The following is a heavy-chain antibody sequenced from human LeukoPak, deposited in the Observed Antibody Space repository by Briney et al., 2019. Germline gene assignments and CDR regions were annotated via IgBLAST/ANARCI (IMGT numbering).Heavy chain of an antibody. J-gene: IGHJ4*02. Sequence: GGSLRLSCAASGFTFSSYWMHWVRQAPGKGLVWVSRINSDGSSTSYADSVKGRFTISRDNAKNTLYLQMSSLRAEDTAVYYCARVVYCSGGSCEGIDYWGQGTLVTVSS. V-gene: IGHV3-74*01. D-gene: IGHD2-15*01. CDR1: GFTFSSYW. CDR3: ARVVYCSGGSCEGIDY. CDR2: INSDGSST.